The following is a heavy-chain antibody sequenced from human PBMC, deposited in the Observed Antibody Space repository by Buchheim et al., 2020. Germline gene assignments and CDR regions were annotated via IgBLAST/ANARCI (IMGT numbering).Heavy chain of an antibody. CDR1: GGSISHYY. J-gene: IGHJ4*02. CDR3: ARDLEFGY. CDR2: INYSGST. Sequence: QVQLQESGPGLVKPSETLSLTCTVSGGSISHYYWNWIRQPPGKGLEWIGYINYSGSTNYNPSLKSRVTISIDTSKNQFPLKLSSVTAADTAVYYCARDLEFGYWGQGTL. D-gene: IGHD1-1*01. V-gene: IGHV4-59*01.